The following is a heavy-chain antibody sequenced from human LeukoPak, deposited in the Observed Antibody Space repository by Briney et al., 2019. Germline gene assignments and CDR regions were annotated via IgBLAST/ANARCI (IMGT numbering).Heavy chain of an antibody. CDR1: GFTFSSYG. Sequence: GGSLRLSCAASGFTFSSYGMHWVRQAPGKGLEWVAFIRYDGNTKYYADSVKGRFTISRDNSKNTLYLQMNSLRAEDTAVYYCGELAITMNGGVWGKGTMVTISS. J-gene: IGHJ6*04. CDR2: IRYDGNTK. D-gene: IGHD3-10*02. CDR3: GELAITMNGGV. V-gene: IGHV3-30*02.